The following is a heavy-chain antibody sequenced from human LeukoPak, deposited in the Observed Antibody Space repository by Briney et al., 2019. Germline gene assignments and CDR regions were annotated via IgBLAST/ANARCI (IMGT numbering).Heavy chain of an antibody. CDR1: GFTFSNYE. Sequence: PGGSLRLSCAASGFTFSNYEMHWVRQAPGKGLEWVAFIRYDGSNKYYADSVKGRFTISRDNSKNTLYLQMNSLRAEDTAVYYCAKDGPPMVRDWGQGTLVTVSS. CDR3: AKDGPPMVRD. D-gene: IGHD3-10*01. V-gene: IGHV3-30*02. J-gene: IGHJ4*02. CDR2: IRYDGSNK.